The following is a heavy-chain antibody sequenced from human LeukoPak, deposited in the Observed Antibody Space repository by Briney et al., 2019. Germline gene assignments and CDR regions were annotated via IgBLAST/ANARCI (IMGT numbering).Heavy chain of an antibody. J-gene: IGHJ3*02. CDR3: AKDMGSGNNAFDI. Sequence: PGGSLRLSCAASGFTFSSYAMSWVRQAPGKGLEWVSGISWNSGSIGYADSVKGRFTISRDNAKNSLYLQMNSLRAEDTALYYCAKDMGSGNNAFDIWGQGTMVTVSS. V-gene: IGHV3-9*01. CDR2: ISWNSGSI. CDR1: GFTFSSYA. D-gene: IGHD4-23*01.